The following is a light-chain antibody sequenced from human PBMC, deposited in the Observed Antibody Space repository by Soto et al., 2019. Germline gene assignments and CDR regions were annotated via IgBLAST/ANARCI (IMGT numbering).Light chain of an antibody. CDR3: ASYGGRDDMI. CDR2: DVS. V-gene: IGLV2-11*01. Sequence: QSALTQPRSVSGSPGQSVTISCTGSSSDVGGYDFVSWYQQHPGKAPKLMISDVSERPSGVPDRFSGSKSGNTASLTVSGLQAEDEADYYCASYGGRDDMIFGGGTKVTVL. CDR1: SSDVGGYDF. J-gene: IGLJ2*01.